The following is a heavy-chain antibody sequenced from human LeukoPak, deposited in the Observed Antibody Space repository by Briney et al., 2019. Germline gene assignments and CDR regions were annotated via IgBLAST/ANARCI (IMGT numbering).Heavy chain of an antibody. Sequence: PSETLSLTCTVSGGSISSGGYYWSWIRQHPGKGLEWIGYIYYSGSTYYNPSLKSRVTISVDTSKNQFSLKLSSVTAADTAVYYCARGYHDDFFNWFDPWGQGTLVTVSS. CDR2: IYYSGST. V-gene: IGHV4-31*03. D-gene: IGHD3-3*01. J-gene: IGHJ5*02. CDR1: GGSISSGGYY. CDR3: ARGYHDDFFNWFDP.